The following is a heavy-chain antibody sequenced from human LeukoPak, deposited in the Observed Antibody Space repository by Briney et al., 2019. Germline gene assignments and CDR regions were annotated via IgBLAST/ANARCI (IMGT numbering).Heavy chain of an antibody. CDR3: AGEFRQSNWNDGHWFDP. CDR1: GGTFSSYG. V-gene: IGHV1-69*04. CDR2: ISPIFDIA. D-gene: IGHD1-20*01. J-gene: IGHJ5*02. Sequence: GASVKVSCKASGGTFSSYGIIWVRQAPGQGLEWMGRISPIFDIANYAQKFQGRVTITADTSTSTAYMELSSLRSEDTAIYYCAGEFRQSNWNDGHWFDPWGQGTLVTVSS.